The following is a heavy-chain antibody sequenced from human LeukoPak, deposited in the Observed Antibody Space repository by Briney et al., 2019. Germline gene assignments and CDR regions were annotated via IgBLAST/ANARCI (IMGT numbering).Heavy chain of an antibody. D-gene: IGHD1-26*01. J-gene: IGHJ4*02. V-gene: IGHV3-30*04. CDR3: AREEEGELPDY. CDR1: GFPFSGHA. CDR2: ISYDGSNE. Sequence: PGRSLRLSCTASGFPFSGHAMHWIRQAPGKGPEWLAPISYDGSNEYYADSVKGRFTISRDNSKNTVYLQVNSLRPEDTAVYFCAREEEGELPDYWGQGTQVTVSS.